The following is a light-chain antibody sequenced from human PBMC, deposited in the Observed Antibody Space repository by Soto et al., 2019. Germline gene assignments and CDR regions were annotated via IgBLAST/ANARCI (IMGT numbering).Light chain of an antibody. Sequence: QSVLTQPASVSGSPGQSITISCTGTSSDVGAYNYVSWYRQHPGKAPKLVIYEVSNRPSGVSNRFSGSKSGNTASLTISGLQAEDEADYYCSSYTTSSTPWVFGTGTKVTVL. CDR1: SSDVGAYNY. V-gene: IGLV2-14*01. CDR2: EVS. J-gene: IGLJ1*01. CDR3: SSYTTSSTPWV.